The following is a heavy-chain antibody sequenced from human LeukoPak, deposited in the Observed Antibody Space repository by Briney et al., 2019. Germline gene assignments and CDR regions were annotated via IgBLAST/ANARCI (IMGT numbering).Heavy chain of an antibody. CDR1: GYTLTELS. CDR3: ATAGTVGAHFDY. D-gene: IGHD1-26*01. CDR2: FDPEDGET. V-gene: IGHV1-24*01. Sequence: GASVKVSCKVSGYTLTELSMHWVRQAPGKGLEWMGGFDPEDGETIYAQKFQGRATMTEDTSTDTAYMELSSLRSEDTAVYCCATAGTVGAHFDYWGQGTLVTVSS. J-gene: IGHJ4*02.